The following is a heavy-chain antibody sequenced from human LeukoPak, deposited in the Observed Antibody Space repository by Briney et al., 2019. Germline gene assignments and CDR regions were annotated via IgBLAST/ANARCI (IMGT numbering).Heavy chain of an antibody. V-gene: IGHV3-30*02. CDR2: IWYDGSNK. CDR3: AKDLATVTTNLVDY. J-gene: IGHJ4*02. CDR1: GFIFSDYG. D-gene: IGHD4-17*01. Sequence: GGSLRLSCAASGFIFSDYGIHWVRQAPGKGLEWVAVIWYDGSNKYYADSVKGRFTISRDNSKNTLYLQMNSLRAEDTAVYYCAKDLATVTTNLVDYWGQGTLVTVSS.